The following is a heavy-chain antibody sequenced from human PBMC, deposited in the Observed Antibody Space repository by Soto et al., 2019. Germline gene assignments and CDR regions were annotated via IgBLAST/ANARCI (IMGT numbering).Heavy chain of an antibody. V-gene: IGHV4-30-4*01. D-gene: IGHD4-4*01. CDR3: AREGPTLSYYYYGMDV. Sequence: QVQLQESGPGLVKPSQTLSLTCTVSGGSISSGDYYWSWIRQPPGKGLEWIGYIYYSGSTYYNPSLKSRVTISVDTAKIPFSLKLSSVTAADTAVYYCAREGPTLSYYYYGMDVWGQGTTVTVSS. J-gene: IGHJ6*02. CDR1: GGSISSGDYY. CDR2: IYYSGST.